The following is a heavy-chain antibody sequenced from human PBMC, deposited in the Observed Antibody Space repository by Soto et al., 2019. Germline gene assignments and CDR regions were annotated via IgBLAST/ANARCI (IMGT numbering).Heavy chain of an antibody. D-gene: IGHD2-15*01. J-gene: IGHJ5*02. V-gene: IGHV1-8*01. Sequence: ASVKVSCKASGYTFTSYDINWVRQATGQGLEWMGWMNPNSGNTGYAQKFQGRVTMTRNTSISTAYMELSSVTAADTAVYYCARGVGCSGGSCREPWGQGTLVTVSS. CDR2: MNPNSGNT. CDR1: GYTFTSYD. CDR3: ARGVGCSGGSCREP.